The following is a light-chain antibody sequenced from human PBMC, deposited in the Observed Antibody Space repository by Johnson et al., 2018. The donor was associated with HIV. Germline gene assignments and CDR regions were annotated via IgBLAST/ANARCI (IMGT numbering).Light chain of an antibody. CDR2: ENN. Sequence: SVLTQPPSVSAAPGQKVTISCSGSSSNIGNNYVSWYQQFPGTAPKLLIYENNKRPSGIPDRFSGSKSCTSATLGITGLLTGDEVDYYCGTWDSSLSVYVFGTVTNVTVL. J-gene: IGLJ1*01. CDR1: SSNIGNNY. CDR3: GTWDSSLSVYV. V-gene: IGLV1-51*02.